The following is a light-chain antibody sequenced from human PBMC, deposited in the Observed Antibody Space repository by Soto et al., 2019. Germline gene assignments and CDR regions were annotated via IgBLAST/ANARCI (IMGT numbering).Light chain of an antibody. Sequence: EIEMTLSPATLSESPGERANISCRASQSVSSNLAWYQQRGGQAPKLLIYDASTRATGIPARFSGSGSGTEFTLTISSLQSEDFAVYYCQQYNDWPETFGQGTKVDIK. J-gene: IGKJ1*01. V-gene: IGKV3-15*01. CDR3: QQYNDWPET. CDR1: QSVSSN. CDR2: DAS.